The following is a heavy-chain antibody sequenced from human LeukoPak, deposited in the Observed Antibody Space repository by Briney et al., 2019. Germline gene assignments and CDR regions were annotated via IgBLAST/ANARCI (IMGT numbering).Heavy chain of an antibody. J-gene: IGHJ4*02. Sequence: GGSLRLSCVVSGFTFSDYYMTWIRQAPGKGLEYVSHISRSGSSLYYGDSVTGRFTISRDNAKNSLYLQMNSLRVEDTAVYYCARALVDTTMVLEDGYFDYWGQGTLVTVSS. CDR1: GFTFSDYY. D-gene: IGHD5-18*01. CDR3: ARALVDTTMVLEDGYFDY. V-gene: IGHV3-11*01. CDR2: ISRSGSSL.